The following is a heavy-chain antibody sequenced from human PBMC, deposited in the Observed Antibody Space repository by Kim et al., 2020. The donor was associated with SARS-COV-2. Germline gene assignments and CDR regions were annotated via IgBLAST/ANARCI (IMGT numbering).Heavy chain of an antibody. Sequence: GGSLRLSCAASGFTFSDYYMSWIRQAPGKGLEWVSYISSSGSTIYYADSVKGRFTISRDNAKNSLYLQMNSLRAEDTAVYYCARDLPYVKSSSWSNYYYYGMDVWGQGTTVTVSS. CDR2: ISSSGSTI. V-gene: IGHV3-11*01. D-gene: IGHD6-13*01. CDR3: ARDLPYVKSSSWSNYYYYGMDV. J-gene: IGHJ6*02. CDR1: GFTFSDYY.